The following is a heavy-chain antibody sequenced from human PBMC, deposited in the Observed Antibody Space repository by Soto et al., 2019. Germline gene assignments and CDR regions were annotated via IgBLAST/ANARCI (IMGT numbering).Heavy chain of an antibody. J-gene: IGHJ4*02. D-gene: IGHD4-17*01. CDR1: GFSLSDHY. CDR2: IKSKTDGGTT. V-gene: IGHV3-15*01. CDR3: TTDPDYGGHDY. Sequence: GGSLRLSCAASGFSLSDHYIDWVRQAPGKGLEWVGRIKSKTDGGTTDYAAPVKGRFTISRDDSKNTLYLQMNSLKTEDTAVYYCTTDPDYGGHDYWGQGTLVTVSS.